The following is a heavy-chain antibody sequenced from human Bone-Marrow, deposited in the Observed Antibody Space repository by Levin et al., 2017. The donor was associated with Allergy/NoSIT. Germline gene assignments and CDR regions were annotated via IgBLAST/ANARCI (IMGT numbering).Heavy chain of an antibody. V-gene: IGHV3-53*01. CDR2: IYTDGST. CDR3: ARARRLRGQVLELEY. D-gene: IGHD1-1*01. J-gene: IGHJ4*02. CDR1: GFILSSNY. Sequence: GGSLRLSCAASGFILSSNYMTWVRQAPGKGLEWLSVIYTDGSTNYADSVKGRFTISRDNSKNTLYLQMNSLRVEDTAVYYCARARRLRGQVLELEYWGQGTLVPVSS.